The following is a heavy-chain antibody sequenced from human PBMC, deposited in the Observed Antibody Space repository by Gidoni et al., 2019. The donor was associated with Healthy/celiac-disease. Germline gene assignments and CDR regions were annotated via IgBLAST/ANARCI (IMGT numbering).Heavy chain of an antibody. Sequence: HLQLQESCPGLVKPSETPSLPCTVSSGSISSSSYYWGWLRQPPGKGLSWIGSIYYSGSNYYNPSLKSRVTISVDTTKNQFSLKLSYVTAADTAVYYCAGHLRDYGSGSYYNGQGQTFDPWGQGTLVTVSS. CDR2: IYYSGSN. D-gene: IGHD3-10*01. J-gene: IGHJ5*02. CDR3: AGHLRDYGSGSYYNGQGQTFDP. V-gene: IGHV4-39*01. CDR1: SGSISSSSYY.